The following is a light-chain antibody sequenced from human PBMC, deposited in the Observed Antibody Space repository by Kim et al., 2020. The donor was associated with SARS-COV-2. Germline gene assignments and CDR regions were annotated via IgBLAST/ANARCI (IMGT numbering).Light chain of an antibody. J-gene: IGKJ4*01. Sequence: EIVMTQSPATLSVSPGERATLSCRASQSVSSNLAWYQQKPGQAPRLLIYGASTRATGIPDRFSGSGSGTDFTLTISRLEPEDFAVYYCQQYGSSRGTFGGGTKVEIK. CDR1: QSVSSN. V-gene: IGKV3-20*01. CDR2: GAS. CDR3: QQYGSSRGT.